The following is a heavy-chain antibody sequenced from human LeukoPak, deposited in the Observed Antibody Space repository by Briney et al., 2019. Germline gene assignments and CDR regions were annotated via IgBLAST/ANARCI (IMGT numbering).Heavy chain of an antibody. CDR3: ARGSPSGQIDY. Sequence: PGGSLRLSCAASGFTFSGYEMNWVRQAPGKGLEWVSYISSSGSTIYYADSVKGRFTISRDNSKNTLYLQMNSLRAEDTAVYYCARGSPSGQIDYWGQGTLVTVSS. CDR2: ISSSGSTI. J-gene: IGHJ4*02. D-gene: IGHD6-25*01. CDR1: GFTFSGYE. V-gene: IGHV3-48*03.